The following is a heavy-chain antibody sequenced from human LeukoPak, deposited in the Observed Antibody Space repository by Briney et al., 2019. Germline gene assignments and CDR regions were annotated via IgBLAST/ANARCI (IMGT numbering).Heavy chain of an antibody. Sequence: ASVKVSCKASGFTFTSSAVQWVRQARGQRLEWLGWIVIGNGDTNYAQKFQERVTITRDMSTSTAYMELRGLTFDDTAVYYCGDRTVAYWGQETLVTVSS. D-gene: IGHD1/OR15-1a*01. CDR2: IVIGNGDT. J-gene: IGHJ4*02. CDR3: GDRTVAY. V-gene: IGHV1-58*01. CDR1: GFTFTSSA.